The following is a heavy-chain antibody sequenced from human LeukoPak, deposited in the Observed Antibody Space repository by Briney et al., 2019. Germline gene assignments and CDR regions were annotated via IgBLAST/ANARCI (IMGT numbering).Heavy chain of an antibody. V-gene: IGHV4-59*11. CDR2: IYYSGST. J-gene: IGHJ6*03. Sequence: SETLSLTCAVSGYSLTNHYWIWIRQPPGKGLEWIGYIYYSGSTNYNPSLKSRVTISVDTSKNQFSLKLSSVTAADTAVYYCARLGYRLRFLSYYYMDVWGKGTTVTVSS. CDR3: ARLGYRLRFLSYYYMDV. D-gene: IGHD3-3*01. CDR1: GYSLTNHY.